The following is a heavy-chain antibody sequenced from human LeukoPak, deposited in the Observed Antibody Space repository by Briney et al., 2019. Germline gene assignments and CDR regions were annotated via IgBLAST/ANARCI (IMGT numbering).Heavy chain of an antibody. CDR3: AKRSSISSGYFDF. V-gene: IGHV3-23*01. J-gene: IGHJ4*02. Sequence: GGTLRLSCAASGFTFNNYAMTWVRQAPGKGLEWVSAITGSGASTNYADSVKGRFTISRDNSKNTIYLQMNSLRAEDTAIYYCAKRSSISSGYFDFWGRGTLVTVSS. CDR1: GFTFNNYA. D-gene: IGHD3-22*01. CDR2: ITGSGAST.